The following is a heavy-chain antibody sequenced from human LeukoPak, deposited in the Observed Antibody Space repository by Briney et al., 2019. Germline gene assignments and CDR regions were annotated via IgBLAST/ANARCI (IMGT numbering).Heavy chain of an antibody. J-gene: IGHJ5*02. Sequence: GASVKVSCKASGYTFTSYEIHWVRQATGQGLEWMGWMNPNSGNTGYEQKFRGRVTMTRNISINTAYMELSSLRSEDTAVYYCARGISTTTWGQGTQVIVSS. V-gene: IGHV1-8*01. CDR2: MNPNSGNT. CDR3: ARGISTTT. CDR1: GYTFTSYE. D-gene: IGHD1-1*01.